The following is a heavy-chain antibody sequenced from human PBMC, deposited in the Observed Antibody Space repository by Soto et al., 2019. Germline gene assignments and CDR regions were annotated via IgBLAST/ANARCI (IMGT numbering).Heavy chain of an antibody. CDR1: GGSILSFY. CDR3: ELLRPATLCRDLHFYIWFDP. V-gene: IGHV4-59*03. Sequence: PSETLSLTCTVSGGSILSFYWSLIRQPPGKGLEVIADQSPGGSSVHNPSLMSRLSVSLDTTTNQVSLTLNTATAAEKDVYFCELLRPATLCRDLHFYIWFDPWGQGTLVTVSS. CDR2: QSPGGSS. D-gene: IGHD2-15*01. J-gene: IGHJ5*02.